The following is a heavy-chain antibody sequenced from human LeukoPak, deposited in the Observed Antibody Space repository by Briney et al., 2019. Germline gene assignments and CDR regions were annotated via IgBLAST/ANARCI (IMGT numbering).Heavy chain of an antibody. CDR2: IYYSGST. CDR1: GGSISSSSYY. J-gene: IGHJ4*02. CDR3: ARDSSKRKGTDY. D-gene: IGHD1-1*01. V-gene: IGHV4-39*02. Sequence: SETLSLTCTVSGGSISSSSYYWGWIRQPPGKGLEWIGSIYYSGSTYYNPSLKSRVTISVDTSKNQFSLKLSSVTAADTAVYYCARDSSKRKGTDYWGQGTLVTVSS.